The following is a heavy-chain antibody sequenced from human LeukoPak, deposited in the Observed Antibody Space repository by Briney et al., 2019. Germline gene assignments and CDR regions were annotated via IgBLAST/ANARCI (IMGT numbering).Heavy chain of an antibody. Sequence: GGSLRLSCAASGFTFSNYWMTWVRQAPGKGLEWVANIKQDGSEKYYVDSVRGRFTISRDNAKNSLYLQMNSLRAEDTAVYYCARSETTYYYDSSVYFYYYYGMDVWGQGTTVTVSS. V-gene: IGHV3-7*01. J-gene: IGHJ6*02. CDR2: IKQDGSEK. D-gene: IGHD3-22*01. CDR3: ARSETTYYYDSSVYFYYYYGMDV. CDR1: GFTFSNYW.